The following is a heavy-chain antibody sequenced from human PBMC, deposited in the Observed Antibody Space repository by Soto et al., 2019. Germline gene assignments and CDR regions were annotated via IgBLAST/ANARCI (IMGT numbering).Heavy chain of an antibody. CDR3: ATGGYYPDY. CDR1: GFTFSNAW. Sequence: TGGSLRLSCAGSGFTFSNAWMNWVRQAPGKGLEWVGRVNSNTHGGTTDYAAPVNGRFTIARDDSENTVFLQMNSLKTEDTAVYYCATGGYYPDYWGQGTLVTVSS. D-gene: IGHD3-10*01. CDR2: VNSNTHGGTT. V-gene: IGHV3-15*01. J-gene: IGHJ4*02.